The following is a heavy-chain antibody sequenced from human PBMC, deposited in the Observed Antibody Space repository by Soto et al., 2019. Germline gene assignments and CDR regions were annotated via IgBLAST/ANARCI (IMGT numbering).Heavy chain of an antibody. CDR2: IYYSGST. Sequence: SETLSLTCTVSGGSISSYYWSWIRQPPGKGLEWIGYIYYSGSTNYNPSLKSRVTISVDTSKNQFSLKLGSVTAADTAGYYCARHVSGDSSGWYPFDPWGQGTLVTVSS. J-gene: IGHJ5*02. V-gene: IGHV4-59*08. D-gene: IGHD6-19*01. CDR3: ARHVSGDSSGWYPFDP. CDR1: GGSISSYY.